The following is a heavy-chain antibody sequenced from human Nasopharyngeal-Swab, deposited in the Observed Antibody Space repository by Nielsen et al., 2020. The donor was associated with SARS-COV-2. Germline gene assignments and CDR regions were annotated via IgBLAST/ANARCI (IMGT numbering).Heavy chain of an antibody. CDR2: IWYDGSNK. CDR1: GFTFSSYG. CDR3: ARDYYDSSGYYYFDY. J-gene: IGHJ4*02. V-gene: IGHV3-33*01. Sequence: GESLKISCAASGFTFSSYGMHWVRQAPGKGLEWVAVIWYDGSNKYYADSVKGRFTISRDNSKNTLYLQMNSLGAEDTAVYYCARDYYDSSGYYYFDYWGQGTLVTVSS. D-gene: IGHD3-22*01.